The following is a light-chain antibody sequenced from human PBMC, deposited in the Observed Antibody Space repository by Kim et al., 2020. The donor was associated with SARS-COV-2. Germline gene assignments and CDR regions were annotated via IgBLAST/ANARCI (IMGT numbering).Light chain of an antibody. CDR2: GAS. J-gene: IGKJ1*01. CDR1: QSVSRSY. V-gene: IGKV3-20*01. Sequence: SPGERATPACRASQSVSRSYLAWYQQEPGQAPRLLIYGASSRATGIPDRFSGSGSGTDLTLTISRLEPEDLAVYYCQQYGSSWTFGQGTKVDIK. CDR3: QQYGSSWT.